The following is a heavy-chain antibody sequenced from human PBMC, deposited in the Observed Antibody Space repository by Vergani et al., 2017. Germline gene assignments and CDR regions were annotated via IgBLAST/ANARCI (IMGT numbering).Heavy chain of an antibody. J-gene: IGHJ4*02. CDR3: TRGWYYDSIAYWAY. Sequence: QVQLVQSGAEVKKPGASVKVSCKPPGYTFTSYYMHWVRQAPGQGLKWMGIINPSGGSASYAQKFQVRVTMTRDTSTSTVYMELSSLGSEDTAVYYCTRGWYYDSIAYWAYWGQGTLVTVSS. CDR2: INPSGGSA. CDR1: GYTFTSYY. D-gene: IGHD3-22*01. V-gene: IGHV1-46*03.